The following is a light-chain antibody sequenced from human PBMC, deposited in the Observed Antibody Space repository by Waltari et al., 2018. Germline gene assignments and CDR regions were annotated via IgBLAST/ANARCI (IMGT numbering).Light chain of an antibody. Sequence: QLVLTQSPSASASLGASVQLTCTLSSGHSTNLIAWLQQQPEKGPRYLMNVNSDGSHNKGVGIPDRFSGSSSGAERYLTISSLQSEDEADYYCQTGGHGTWVFGGGTRLTVL. CDR1: SGHSTNL. V-gene: IGLV4-69*01. J-gene: IGLJ3*02. CDR2: VNSDGSH. CDR3: QTGGHGTWV.